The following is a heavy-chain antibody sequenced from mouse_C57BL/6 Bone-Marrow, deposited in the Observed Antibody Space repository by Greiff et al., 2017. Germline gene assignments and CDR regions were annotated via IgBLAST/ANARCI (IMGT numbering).Heavy chain of an antibody. CDR3: ARAYYGYDEGFAY. V-gene: IGHV5-17*01. CDR2: ISSGSSTI. J-gene: IGHJ3*01. D-gene: IGHD2-2*01. Sequence: EVQVVESGGGLVKPGGSLKLSCAASGFTFSDYGMHWVRQAPEKGLEWVAYISSGSSTIYYADTVKGRFTISRDNAKNTLFLQMTSLRSEDTAMYYCARAYYGYDEGFAYWGQGTLVTVSA. CDR1: GFTFSDYG.